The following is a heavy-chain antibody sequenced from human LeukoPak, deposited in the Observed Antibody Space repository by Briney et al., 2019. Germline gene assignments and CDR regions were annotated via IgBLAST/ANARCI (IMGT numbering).Heavy chain of an antibody. CDR2: INHSGST. CDR1: GGSISKSDYY. D-gene: IGHD3-22*01. V-gene: IGHV4-39*07. J-gene: IGHJ4*02. CDR3: ARPHSNSGYYHYFDY. Sequence: PSETLSLTCIVAGGSISKSDYYWGWIRQPPGKVLEWIGEINHSGSTKYNPSLKSRVTISVDTSKNQFSLKLSSVTAADTAVYYCARPHSNSGYYHYFDYWGQGTLVTVSS.